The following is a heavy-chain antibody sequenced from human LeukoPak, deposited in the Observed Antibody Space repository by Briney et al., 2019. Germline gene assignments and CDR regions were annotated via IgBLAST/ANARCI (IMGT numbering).Heavy chain of an antibody. CDR3: ARVVGGYSYGQFDY. V-gene: IGHV4-59*01. J-gene: IGHJ4*02. CDR2: IYYSGST. Sequence: SETLSLTCTVSGGSISSYCWSWIRQPPGKGLEWIGYIYYSGSTNYNPSLKSRVTISVDTSKNQFSLKLSSVTAADTAVYYCARVVGGYSYGQFDYWGQGTLVTVSS. CDR1: GGSISSYC. D-gene: IGHD5-18*01.